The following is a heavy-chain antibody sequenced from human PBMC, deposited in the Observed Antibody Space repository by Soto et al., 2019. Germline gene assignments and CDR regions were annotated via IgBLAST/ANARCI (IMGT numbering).Heavy chain of an antibody. CDR1: GCTFSSYA. CDR2: IIPIFGTA. V-gene: IGHV1-69*13. J-gene: IGHJ4*02. Sequence: GASVKVACKASGCTFSSYAISWVRQAPGEGLEWMGGIIPIFGTANYAQKFQGRVTITADESTSTAYMELSSLRSEDTAVYYCARHRDGIAAAAVTPSFDYWGKETRVTVAS. D-gene: IGHD6-13*01. CDR3: ARHRDGIAAAAVTPSFDY.